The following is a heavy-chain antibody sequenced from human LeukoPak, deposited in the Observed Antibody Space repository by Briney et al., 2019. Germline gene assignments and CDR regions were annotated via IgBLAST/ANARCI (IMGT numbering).Heavy chain of an antibody. CDR2: IIPIFGTA. Sequence: SVKVSCKASGYTFTSYGISWVRQAPGQGLEWMGGIIPIFGTANYAQKFQGRVTITADESTTTAYMELSSLRSEDTAVYYCARSTYYYDSSGYWYYLDYWGQGTLVTVSS. J-gene: IGHJ4*02. CDR1: GYTFTSYG. V-gene: IGHV1-69*13. CDR3: ARSTYYYDSSGYWYYLDY. D-gene: IGHD3-22*01.